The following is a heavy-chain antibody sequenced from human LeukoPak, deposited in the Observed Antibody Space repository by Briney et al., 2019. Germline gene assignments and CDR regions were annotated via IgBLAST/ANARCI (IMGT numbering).Heavy chain of an antibody. CDR2: IYWNDDK. Sequence: ESGPTLVKPTQTLTLTCTFSGFSLSTSGVGVGWIRQPPGKALEWLALIYWNDDKRYSPSLKSRLTITKDTSKNQVVLTMTNMDPVDTATYYCARHVVVVARTLFALDYWGQGTLVTISS. V-gene: IGHV2-5*01. CDR1: GFSLSTSGVG. D-gene: IGHD2-15*01. J-gene: IGHJ4*02. CDR3: ARHVVVVARTLFALDY.